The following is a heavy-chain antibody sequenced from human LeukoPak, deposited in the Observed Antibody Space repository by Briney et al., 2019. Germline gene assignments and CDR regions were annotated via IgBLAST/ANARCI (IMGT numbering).Heavy chain of an antibody. CDR1: GFTFSSYW. J-gene: IGHJ4*02. CDR3: AKDRSFYYDTTTYYHFDY. Sequence: GGSLRLSCAASGFTFSSYWMSWVRQAPGKGLEWVANIKQDGSEKYYVDSVKGRFTISRDNAKNSLYLQMNSLRAEDTAVYYCAKDRSFYYDTTTYYHFDYWGQGALVTVSS. D-gene: IGHD3-22*01. CDR2: IKQDGSEK. V-gene: IGHV3-7*01.